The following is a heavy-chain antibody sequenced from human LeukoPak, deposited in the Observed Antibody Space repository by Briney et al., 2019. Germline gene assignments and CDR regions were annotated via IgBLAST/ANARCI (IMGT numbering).Heavy chain of an antibody. CDR3: AKFINYGDFDY. D-gene: IGHD4-17*01. CDR1: GFTFSSSA. V-gene: IGHV3-23*01. CDR2: ISGSGGST. J-gene: IGHJ4*02. Sequence: GGSLRLSSAASGFTFSSSAMSWVRQAPGKGLEWVSGISGSGGSTHYADSVKGRFTISRDNSKNTLYLQMNSLRAEDTAVYYCAKFINYGDFDYWGQGTLVTVSS.